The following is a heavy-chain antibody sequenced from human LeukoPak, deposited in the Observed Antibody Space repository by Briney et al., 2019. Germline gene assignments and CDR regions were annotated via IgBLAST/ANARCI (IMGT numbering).Heavy chain of an antibody. D-gene: IGHD1-7*01. CDR3: ARDTPTGTTEYYYYGMDV. Sequence: GGSLRLSCAASKFTFGDFWMSWVRQAPGKGLEWVASISTTSTYINYVDSVKGRFTISRDNAKNSLYLQMNSLRAEDTAVYYCARDTPTGTTEYYYYGMDVWGQGTTVTVSS. CDR2: ISTTSTYI. CDR1: KFTFGDFW. J-gene: IGHJ6*02. V-gene: IGHV3-21*01.